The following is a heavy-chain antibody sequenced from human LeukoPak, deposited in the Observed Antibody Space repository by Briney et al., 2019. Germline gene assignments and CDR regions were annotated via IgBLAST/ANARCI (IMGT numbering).Heavy chain of an antibody. J-gene: IGHJ4*02. D-gene: IGHD3-10*01. CDR2: ISGSGGST. CDR3: AKDRGAPVASNRGYFDY. CDR1: GFTVSSNY. V-gene: IGHV3-23*01. Sequence: GGSLRLSCAASGFTVSSNYMNWVRQAPGKGLEWVSAISGSGGSTYYADSVKGRFTISRDNSKNTLYLQMNSLRAEDTAVYYCAKDRGAPVASNRGYFDYWGQGTLVTVSS.